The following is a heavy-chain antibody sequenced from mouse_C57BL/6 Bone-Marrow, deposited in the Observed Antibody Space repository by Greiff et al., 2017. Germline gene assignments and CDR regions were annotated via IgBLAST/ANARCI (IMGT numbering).Heavy chain of an antibody. J-gene: IGHJ1*03. CDR2: IYPRSGNT. CDR3: ARDGYYSWYFDV. V-gene: IGHV1-81*01. Sequence: VQLQQSGAELARPGASVKLSCKASGYTFTSYGISWVKQRTGQGLEWIGEIYPRSGNTYYNEKFKGKATLTADKSYRTAYMELRSLTSEDSAVYFCARDGYYSWYFDVWGTGTTVTVSS. CDR1: GYTFTSYG. D-gene: IGHD2-3*01.